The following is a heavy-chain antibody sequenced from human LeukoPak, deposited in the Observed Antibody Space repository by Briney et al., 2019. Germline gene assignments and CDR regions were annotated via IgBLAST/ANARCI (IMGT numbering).Heavy chain of an antibody. Sequence: SETLSLTCTVSGGSISSSSYYWGWIRQPPGKGLEWIGSIYYSGSTYYNPSLKSRVTISVGTSKNQFSLKLSSVTAADTAVYYCARGQGYCSSTSCYTVLANWFDPWGQGTLVTVSS. V-gene: IGHV4-39*07. CDR3: ARGQGYCSSTSCYTVLANWFDP. J-gene: IGHJ5*02. CDR2: IYYSGST. D-gene: IGHD2-2*02. CDR1: GGSISSSSYY.